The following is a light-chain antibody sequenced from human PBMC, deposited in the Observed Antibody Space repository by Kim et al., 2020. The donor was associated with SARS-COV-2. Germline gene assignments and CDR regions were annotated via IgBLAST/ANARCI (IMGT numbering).Light chain of an antibody. CDR1: SGSIASNY. V-gene: IGLV6-57*03. CDR2: EDD. CDR3: QSYDSSNVV. J-gene: IGLJ2*01. Sequence: GKTVTISCTRSSGSIASNYVQWYQQRPGSAPTTVIYEDDQRPSGVPDRFSGSIDSSSNSASLTISGLKTEDEADYYCQSYDSSNVVFGGGTQLTVL.